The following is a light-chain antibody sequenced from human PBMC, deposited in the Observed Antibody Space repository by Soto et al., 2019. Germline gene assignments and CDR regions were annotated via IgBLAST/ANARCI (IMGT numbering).Light chain of an antibody. CDR1: QSVSNNY. J-gene: IGKJ1*01. CDR3: QQYKNGWT. CDR2: GAF. V-gene: IGKV3-20*01. Sequence: EIVLTQSPGTLSLSPGERANLSCRASQSVSNNYLAWYQQKSGQAPRLLIYGAFSRANGIPVRFSGSASGTDFTLIISRLEPEDVAVYYCQQYKNGWTFGQGTKVDIK.